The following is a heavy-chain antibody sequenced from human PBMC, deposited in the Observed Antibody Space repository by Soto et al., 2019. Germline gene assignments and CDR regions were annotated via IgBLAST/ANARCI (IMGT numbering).Heavy chain of an antibody. J-gene: IGHJ6*02. Sequence: GASVKVSCKASGGTFSSYAISWVRQAPGQGLEWMGGIIPIFGTANYAQKFQGRVTITADESTSTAYMELSSLRSEDTAVYYCARAQGYCSSTSCYTLRDYYYYGMDVWGQGTTVTVSS. CDR2: IIPIFGTA. V-gene: IGHV1-69*13. CDR1: GGTFSSYA. D-gene: IGHD2-2*02. CDR3: ARAQGYCSSTSCYTLRDYYYYGMDV.